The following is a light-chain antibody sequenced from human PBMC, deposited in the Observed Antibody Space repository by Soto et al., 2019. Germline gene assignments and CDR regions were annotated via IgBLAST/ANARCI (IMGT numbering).Light chain of an antibody. Sequence: DIQMTQSPSTLSASVGDRVTITCRASQSISSWLAWYQQKPGKAPNLLIYKASSLESGVPSRFSGSGSGTEFTLTISRLQPDDFAHYYCQQYNSYHTFGQGTRLEIK. J-gene: IGKJ5*01. CDR1: QSISSW. V-gene: IGKV1-5*03. CDR3: QQYNSYHT. CDR2: KAS.